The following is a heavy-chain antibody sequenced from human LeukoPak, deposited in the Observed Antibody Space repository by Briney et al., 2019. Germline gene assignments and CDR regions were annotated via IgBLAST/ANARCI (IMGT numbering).Heavy chain of an antibody. CDR1: GGSISSSSYY. J-gene: IGHJ4*02. CDR2: LYYSGST. CDR3: ARQLRGYSGYDKYYFDY. D-gene: IGHD5-12*01. V-gene: IGHV4-39*01. Sequence: SETLSLTCSVSGGSISSSSYYWGWIRQPPGKGLEWIGSLYYSGSTYYNPSLKSRVTISVDTSKNQLSLKLSSVTAADTAVYYCARQLRGYSGYDKYYFDYWGQGTLVTVSS.